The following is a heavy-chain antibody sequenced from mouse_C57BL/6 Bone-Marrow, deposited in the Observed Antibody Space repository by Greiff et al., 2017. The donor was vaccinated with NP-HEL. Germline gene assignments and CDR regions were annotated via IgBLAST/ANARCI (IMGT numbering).Heavy chain of an antibody. V-gene: IGHV1-9*01. CDR1: GYTFTGYW. Sequence: VQLQQSGAELMKPGASVKLSCKATGYTFTGYWIEWVKQRPGHGLEWIGEILPGSGSTNYIAKFKGKATFTADTSSNTAYMQLSSLTTEDSAIYYGARSAWFAYWGQGTLVTVSA. CDR3: ARSAWFAY. CDR2: ILPGSGST. J-gene: IGHJ3*01.